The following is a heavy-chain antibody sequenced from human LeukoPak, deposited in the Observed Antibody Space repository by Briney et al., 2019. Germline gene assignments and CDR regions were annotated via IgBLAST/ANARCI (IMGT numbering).Heavy chain of an antibody. V-gene: IGHV4-4*02. CDR1: GVSMSSNNW. Sequence: SETLSPTCAVSGVSMSSNNWWSWVRQPPGKGLEWIGEIHESGSTNYNPSLKSRVTILVDKSKDQFSLKLSSVTAADTAVYYCARHEGFSQKDWGQGTQVTVS. CDR2: IHESGST. CDR3: ARHEGFSQKD. J-gene: IGHJ4*02.